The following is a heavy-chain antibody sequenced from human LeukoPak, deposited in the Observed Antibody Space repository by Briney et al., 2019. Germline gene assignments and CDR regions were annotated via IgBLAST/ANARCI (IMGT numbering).Heavy chain of an antibody. D-gene: IGHD2-21*01. Sequence: GGSLRLSCAASGFTLSNVWMNWVRQAPGKGLERVGRIKSKTDGGTTDYAAPVKGRFTISRDESENMIYLEMNSLKIEDTAVYYCTTPRGIPNWGQGTLVTVSS. V-gene: IGHV3-15*07. CDR3: TTPRGIPN. CDR1: GFTLSNVW. J-gene: IGHJ4*02. CDR2: IKSKTDGGTT.